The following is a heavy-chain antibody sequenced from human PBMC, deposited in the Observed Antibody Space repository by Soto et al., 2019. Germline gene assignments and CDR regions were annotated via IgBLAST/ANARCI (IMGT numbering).Heavy chain of an antibody. CDR3: ARMATFGSLNWFDP. CDR2: MNPGSGDT. D-gene: IGHD3-16*01. V-gene: IGHV1-8*01. J-gene: IGHJ5*02. Sequence: ASVKVSCKASGYSFTNNYVSWVRQATGQGLEWMGWMNPGSGDTGYAQKFQGRVTMTRDISTATAYMELSSLRSDDTATYYCARMATFGSLNWFDPWGQGTLVTVSS. CDR1: GYSFTNNY.